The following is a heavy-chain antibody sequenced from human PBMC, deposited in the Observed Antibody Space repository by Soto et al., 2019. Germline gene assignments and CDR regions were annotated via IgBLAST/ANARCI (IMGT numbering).Heavy chain of an antibody. CDR1: GGSISNYY. CDR2: IYYSGST. CDR3: ARDAPDYCSGGTRYYVLDY. Sequence: SETLSLTCTVSGGSISNYYWSWIRQPPGKGLEWIGYIYYSGSTNYNPSLKSRVTISVDTSKNQFSLKVSSVTAADTAVYYCARDAPDYCSGGTRYYVLDYWGQGTLVTVSS. D-gene: IGHD2-15*01. V-gene: IGHV4-59*01. J-gene: IGHJ4*02.